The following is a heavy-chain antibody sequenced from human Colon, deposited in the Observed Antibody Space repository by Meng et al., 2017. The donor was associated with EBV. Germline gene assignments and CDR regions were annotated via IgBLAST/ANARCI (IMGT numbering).Heavy chain of an antibody. J-gene: IGHJ4*02. V-gene: IGHV4-4*02. CDR1: GVSISSNIR. D-gene: IGHD1-26*01. CDR2: IDDSGST. Sequence: QVHPQEPGPGRGKPSGTLSLTCGASGVSISSNIRWTWVRQPPGKGLEWIGDIDDSGSTNYNPSLNSRISISVDKSKNHFSLKVNSVTAADTAVYYCARGKQDAWELLAYWGQGALVTVSS. CDR3: ARGKQDAWELLAY.